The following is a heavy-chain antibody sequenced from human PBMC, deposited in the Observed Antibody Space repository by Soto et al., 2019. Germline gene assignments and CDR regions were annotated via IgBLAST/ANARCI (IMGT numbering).Heavy chain of an antibody. D-gene: IGHD3-3*01. J-gene: IGHJ5*02. CDR1: GGTFSSYA. CDR3: ARMGFSPNWFDP. V-gene: IGHV1-69*06. Sequence: GPSVKVSCKASGGTFSSYAISWVRQAPGQGLEWMGGIIPIFGTANYAQKFQGRVTITADKSTSTAYMELSSLRSEDTAVYYCARMGFSPNWFDPWGQGTLVTVSS. CDR2: IIPIFGTA.